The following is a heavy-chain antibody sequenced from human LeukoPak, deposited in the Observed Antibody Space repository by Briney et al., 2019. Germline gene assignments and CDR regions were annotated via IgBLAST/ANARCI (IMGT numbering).Heavy chain of an antibody. CDR1: GYTFTGYY. J-gene: IGHJ4*02. CDR3: AASVAYFDY. Sequence: GASVKVSCKASGYTFTGYYMHWVRQAPGQGLEWMGWINPNSGGTNYAQKFQGRVTMTRDTSISTAYMELSSLRSEDTAVYYCAASVAYFDYWGQGTLVTVSS. D-gene: IGHD6-19*01. CDR2: INPNSGGT. V-gene: IGHV1-2*02.